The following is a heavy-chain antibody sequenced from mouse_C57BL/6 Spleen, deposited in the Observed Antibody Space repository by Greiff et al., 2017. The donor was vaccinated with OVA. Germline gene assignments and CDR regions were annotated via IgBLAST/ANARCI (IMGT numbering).Heavy chain of an antibody. CDR3: ARHYGSSYFDY. CDR2: ISSGGSYT. Sequence: EVKLQESGGDLVKPGGSLKLSCAASGFTFSSYGMSWVRQTPDKRLEWVATISSGGSYTYYPDSVKGRFTISRDNAKNTLYLQMSSLKSEDTAMYYCARHYGSSYFDYWGQGTTLTVSS. D-gene: IGHD1-1*01. CDR1: GFTFSSYG. V-gene: IGHV5-6*01. J-gene: IGHJ2*01.